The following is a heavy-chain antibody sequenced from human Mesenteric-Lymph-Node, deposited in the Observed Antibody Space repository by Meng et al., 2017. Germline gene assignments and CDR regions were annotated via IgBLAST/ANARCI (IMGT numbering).Heavy chain of an antibody. V-gene: IGHV3-48*03. CDR2: INSGGSIV. D-gene: IGHD5-12*01. J-gene: IGHJ2*01. CDR1: GFTFWTYE. CDR3: ARGGRHLDL. Sequence: GGSLRLSCAASGFTFWTYEMNWVRQAPGRGLEWVSYINSGGSIVYYADSVKGRCTISRDNAKNTLFLEMNSLRAEDTAVYYCARGGRHLDLWGRGTLVTVSS.